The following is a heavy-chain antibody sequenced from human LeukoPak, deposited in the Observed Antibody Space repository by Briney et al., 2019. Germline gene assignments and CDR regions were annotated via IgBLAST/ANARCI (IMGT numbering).Heavy chain of an antibody. CDR3: ARASRGVAVYYYYYYMDV. J-gene: IGHJ6*03. V-gene: IGHV4-59*01. CDR2: IYYSGST. Sequence: PSETLSLTCTVSAGSISSYYWSWIRQPPGKGLEWIGYIYYSGSTNYNPSLKSRVTISVDTSKNQFSLKLSSVTAADTAVYYCARASRGVAVYYYYYYMDVWGKGTTVTVSS. D-gene: IGHD6-19*01. CDR1: AGSISSYY.